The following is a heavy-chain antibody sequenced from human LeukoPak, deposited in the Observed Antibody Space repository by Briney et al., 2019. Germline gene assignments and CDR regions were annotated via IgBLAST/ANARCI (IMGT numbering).Heavy chain of an antibody. CDR2: ISDSAGAI. V-gene: IGHV3-23*01. Sequence: PGGSLRLSCAASGFSFSNCAMTWVRQAPGKGLEWVSSISDSAGAIYYADSERGRFTISRDNSGSTLYLQMNSLRADDTAVYYCAKGGSTAWTAVDYWGQGTLVTVSS. J-gene: IGHJ4*02. CDR1: GFSFSNCA. D-gene: IGHD2-2*01. CDR3: AKGGSTAWTAVDY.